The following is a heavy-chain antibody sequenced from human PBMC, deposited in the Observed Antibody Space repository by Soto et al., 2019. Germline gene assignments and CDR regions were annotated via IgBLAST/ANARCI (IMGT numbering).Heavy chain of an antibody. CDR3: ARDLYYYDSSGPFGGFDP. CDR1: GGSVSSGSYY. CDR2: IYYSGST. D-gene: IGHD3-22*01. V-gene: IGHV4-61*01. J-gene: IGHJ5*02. Sequence: SETLSLTCTVSGGSVSSGSYYWSWIRQPPGKGLEWIGYIYYSGSTNYNPSLKSRVTISVDTSKNQFSLKLSSVTAADTAVYYCARDLYYYDSSGPFGGFDPRGQRTPVTVSS.